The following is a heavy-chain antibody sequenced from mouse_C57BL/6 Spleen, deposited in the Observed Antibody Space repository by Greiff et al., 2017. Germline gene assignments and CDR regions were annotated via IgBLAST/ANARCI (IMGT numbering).Heavy chain of an antibody. Sequence: DVMLVESGGGLVKPGGSLKLSCAASGFTFSSYAMSWVRQTPEKGLEWVATISDGGSYTYYPDNVKGRFTISRDNAKNNLYLQMSHLKSEDTAMYYCAGGGYFAYWGQGTLVTVSA. CDR2: ISDGGSYT. CDR3: AGGGYFAY. J-gene: IGHJ3*01. D-gene: IGHD2-2*01. V-gene: IGHV5-4*03. CDR1: GFTFSSYA.